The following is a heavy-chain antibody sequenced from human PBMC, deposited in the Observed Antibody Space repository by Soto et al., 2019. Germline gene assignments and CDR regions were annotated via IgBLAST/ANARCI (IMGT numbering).Heavy chain of an antibody. J-gene: IGHJ5*02. CDR3: ARFSYYDFWSGYLSPYARNWFDP. D-gene: IGHD3-3*01. CDR1: GYSFTSYW. CDR2: IYPGDSDT. V-gene: IGHV5-51*01. Sequence: GESLKISCKGSGYSFTSYWIGWVRQMPGKGLEWMGIIYPGDSDTRYSPSFQGQVTIPAEKSISTAYLQWSSLKASDTSMYYCARFSYYDFWSGYLSPYARNWFDPWGQGTLVTVSS.